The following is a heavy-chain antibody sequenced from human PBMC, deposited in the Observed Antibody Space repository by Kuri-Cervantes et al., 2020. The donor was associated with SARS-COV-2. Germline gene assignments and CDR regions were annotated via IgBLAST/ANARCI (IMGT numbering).Heavy chain of an antibody. CDR3: ARLFSPWSVVGDY. CDR1: GDSISSSSYY. Sequence: GSLRLSCTVSGDSISSSSYYWGWIRQPPGKGLEWVGTIYYSGSTDYNPSLKSRVTMSVDTSKNQFSLKLRSVTATDTAVYYCARLFSPWSVVGDYWGQGTLVTVSS. J-gene: IGHJ4*02. D-gene: IGHD1-1*01. V-gene: IGHV4-39*01. CDR2: IYYSGST.